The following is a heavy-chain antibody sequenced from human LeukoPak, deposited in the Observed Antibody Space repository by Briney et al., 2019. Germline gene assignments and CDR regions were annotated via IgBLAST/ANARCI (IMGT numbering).Heavy chain of an antibody. CDR3: AKDRGYSYAYFDF. CDR2: IRYDGSNK. CDR1: GFTFSTYG. D-gene: IGHD5-18*01. V-gene: IGHV3-30*02. Sequence: PGGSLRLSCAASGFTFSTYGMHRVRQAPGKGLEWVAFIRYDGSNKYYADSVKGRFTISRDNSKNTLYLQMNSLRAEDTAVYYRAKDRGYSYAYFDFRGQGTLVTVSS. J-gene: IGHJ4*02.